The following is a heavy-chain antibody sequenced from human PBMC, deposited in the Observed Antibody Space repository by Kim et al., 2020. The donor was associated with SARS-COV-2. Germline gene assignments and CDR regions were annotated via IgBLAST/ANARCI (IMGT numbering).Heavy chain of an antibody. CDR1: GYTFTSYY. CDR2: INPSGGST. J-gene: IGHJ6*02. CDR3: ARDPSSTHDYYYGMDV. Sequence: ASVKVSCKASGYTFTSYYMHWVRQAPGQGLEWMGIINPSGGSTSYAQKLQGRVTMTRDTSTSTVYMELSSLRSEDTAGYYCARDPSSTHDYYYGMDVWGQGTTVTVSS. V-gene: IGHV1-46*01.